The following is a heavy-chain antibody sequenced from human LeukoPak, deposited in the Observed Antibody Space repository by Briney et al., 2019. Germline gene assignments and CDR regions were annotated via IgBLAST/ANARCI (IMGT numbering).Heavy chain of an antibody. Sequence: TGGSLRLSCAASGFTFSSYAMSWVRQAPGKGLEWVSAISGSGGSTYYADSVKGRFTISRDNSKNTLYLQMNSLRAEDTAVYYCAKASSYYDSSGYYHEYWGQGTLVTVSS. CDR1: GFTFSSYA. CDR2: ISGSGGST. V-gene: IGHV3-23*01. CDR3: AKASSYYDSSGYYHEY. D-gene: IGHD3-22*01. J-gene: IGHJ4*02.